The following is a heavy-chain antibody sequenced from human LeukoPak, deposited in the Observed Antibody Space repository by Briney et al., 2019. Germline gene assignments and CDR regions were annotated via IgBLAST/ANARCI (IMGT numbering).Heavy chain of an antibody. CDR3: ARLVVVATVIDYYYYGMDV. CDR2: IYYSGDT. V-gene: IGHV4-31*03. J-gene: IGHJ6*02. D-gene: IGHD5-12*01. Sequence: SQTLSLTCTVSGGSISIGGYYWNWIRQHPGKGLEWIGYIYYSGDTNYNPSLKSRVTISVDTSKNQFSLKLSSVTAADTAVYYCARLVVVATVIDYYYYGMDVWGQGTTVTVSS. CDR1: GGSISIGGYY.